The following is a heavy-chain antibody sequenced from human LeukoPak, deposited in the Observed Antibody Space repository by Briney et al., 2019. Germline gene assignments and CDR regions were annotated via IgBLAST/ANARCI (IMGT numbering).Heavy chain of an antibody. CDR3: ARGSYGTTFDY. J-gene: IGHJ4*02. CDR1: GGTFSSYA. V-gene: IGHV1-69*04. CDR2: IIPILGIA. D-gene: IGHD5-18*01. Sequence: SVKVSCKASGGTFSSYAISWVRQAPGQGLEWMGRIIPILGIANYAQKLQGRVTMTTDTSTSTAYMELRSLRSDDTAVYYCARGSYGTTFDYWGQGTLVTVSS.